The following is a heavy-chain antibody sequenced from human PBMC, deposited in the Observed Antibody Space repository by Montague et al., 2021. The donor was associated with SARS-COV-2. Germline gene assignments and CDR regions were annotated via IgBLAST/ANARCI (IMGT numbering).Heavy chain of an antibody. CDR3: TGDYRSIVGDGLDI. V-gene: IGHV3-48*03. CDR1: GFTFSNYD. CDR2: ISTSAYTT. D-gene: IGHD3-16*02. J-gene: IGHJ3*02. Sequence: SLRLSCVASGFTFSNYDMNWVRQAPGKGPEWISYISTSAYTTSYAGSVKGRFTISRDNGKNSLYLQMNSLRVEDTAVYYCTGDYRSIVGDGLDIWGQGTKVTVSS.